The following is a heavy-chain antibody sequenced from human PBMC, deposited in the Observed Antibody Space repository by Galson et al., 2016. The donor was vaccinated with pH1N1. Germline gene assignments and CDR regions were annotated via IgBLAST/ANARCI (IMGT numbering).Heavy chain of an antibody. Sequence: SLRLSCAASGFTFNDYAMYWVRLLPGKGLEWVSGISWNSGNIDYADSVKGRFTVSRDKAKSSLHLQMNSLRPEDTAFYFCAKVMVQAGLQGDAFDVWGPGTMVAVSS. D-gene: IGHD2-2*01. CDR1: GFTFNDYA. V-gene: IGHV3-9*01. J-gene: IGHJ3*01. CDR3: AKVMVQAGLQGDAFDV. CDR2: ISWNSGNI.